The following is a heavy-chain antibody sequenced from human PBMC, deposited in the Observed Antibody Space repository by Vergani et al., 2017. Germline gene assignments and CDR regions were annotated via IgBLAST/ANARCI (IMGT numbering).Heavy chain of an antibody. Sequence: EVQLLESGGSLKQPGGSVRLSCAASGFTFSTYAMHWVRQAPGKGLEWVSALTGGGGSTYYADSFKGRFIISRDNSRDTLYLQMNSLRPEDTATYYCVKDAVSYENFFDSWGQGTLSPSP. CDR2: LTGGGGST. D-gene: IGHD1-26*01. CDR3: VKDAVSYENFFDS. V-gene: IGHV3-23*01. CDR1: GFTFSTYA. J-gene: IGHJ4*02.